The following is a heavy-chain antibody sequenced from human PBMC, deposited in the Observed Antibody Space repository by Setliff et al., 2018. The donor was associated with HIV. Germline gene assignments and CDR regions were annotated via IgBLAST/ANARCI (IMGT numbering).Heavy chain of an antibody. CDR1: GGYIAGYY. CDR2: IYYSGVT. D-gene: IGHD6-19*01. CDR3: ARGRKKTLAVSGTRYFDF. J-gene: IGHJ4*02. Sequence: KASETLSLTCTVSGGYIAGYYWSWIRQPPGKALEWIGNIYYSGVTYYNPSLKSRVTLSVDTSKNQFSLKLTSVTAADMGVYYCARGRKKTLAVSGTRYFDFWGQGTLVTVTS. V-gene: IGHV4-59*12.